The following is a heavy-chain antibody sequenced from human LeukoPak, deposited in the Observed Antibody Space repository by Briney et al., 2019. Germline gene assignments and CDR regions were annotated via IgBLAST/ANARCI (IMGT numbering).Heavy chain of an antibody. V-gene: IGHV4-34*01. Sequence: SETLSLTCAVYGGSFSGYYWSWIRQPPGKGLEWIGEINHSGSTNYNPSLKSRVTILVDTSKNQVSLKLSSVTAADTAVYFCARDWGVGGRPGYMDVWGKGTTVTVSS. CDR1: GGSFSGYY. D-gene: IGHD6-6*01. J-gene: IGHJ6*03. CDR2: INHSGST. CDR3: ARDWGVGGRPGYMDV.